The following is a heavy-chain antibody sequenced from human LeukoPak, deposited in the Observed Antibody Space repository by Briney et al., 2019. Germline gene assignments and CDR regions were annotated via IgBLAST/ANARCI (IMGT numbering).Heavy chain of an antibody. D-gene: IGHD3/OR15-3a*01. CDR1: GGSISSYY. Sequence: RTSQTLSLTCTVSGGSISSYYWSWIRQPPGKGLEWIGYIYYSGSTNYNPSLKSRVTISVDTSKNQFSLKLSSVTAADTAVYYCARTLGDWFRSYWYFDLWGRGTLVTVSS. V-gene: IGHV4-59*01. CDR2: IYYSGST. J-gene: IGHJ2*01. CDR3: ARTLGDWFRSYWYFDL.